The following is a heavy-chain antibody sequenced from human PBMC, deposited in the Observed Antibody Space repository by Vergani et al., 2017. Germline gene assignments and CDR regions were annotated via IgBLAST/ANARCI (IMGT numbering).Heavy chain of an antibody. CDR2: ISYDGSNK. CDR1: GFTFSSYA. D-gene: IGHD4-17*01. V-gene: IGHV3-30-3*01. CDR3: ARSDSILYGDYVLDYYYGMDV. Sequence: QVQLVESGGGLVKPGGSLRLSCAASGFTFSSYAMHWVRQAPGKGLEWVAVISYDGSNKYYADSVKGRFTISRDNSKNTLYLQMNSLRADDTAVYYCARSDSILYGDYVLDYYYGMDVWGQGTTVTVSS. J-gene: IGHJ6*02.